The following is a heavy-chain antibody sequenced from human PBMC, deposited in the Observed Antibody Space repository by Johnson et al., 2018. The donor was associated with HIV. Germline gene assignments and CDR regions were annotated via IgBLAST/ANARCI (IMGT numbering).Heavy chain of an antibody. CDR2: IRQDGTEK. CDR1: DSTFSSYW. V-gene: IGHV3-7*01. J-gene: IGHJ3*01. D-gene: IGHD1-26*01. CDR3: ARDGHGIWENAAFDV. Sequence: VQLVESGGGSVQPGGSLRLSCVASDSTFSSYWMTWVRQAPGRGLEWVANIRQDGTEKYFVGSVKGRFTISRDNAKRSLYLQMNSLRAEDTVVYYCARDGHGIWENAAFDVWGQGTMVTVSS.